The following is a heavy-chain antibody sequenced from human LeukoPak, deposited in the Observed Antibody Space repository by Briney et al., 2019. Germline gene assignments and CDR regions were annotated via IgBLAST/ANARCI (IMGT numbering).Heavy chain of an antibody. CDR1: GFTFRKYN. CDR3: ARVGATSYGDYDY. J-gene: IGHJ4*02. Sequence: GGSLRLSCAASGFTFRKYNMNWVRQAPGKGLEWVSAISSGSSYIYYADSVKGRFTISRDNAKNSLYLQMNSLRAEDTAVYYCARVGATSYGDYDYWGQGTLVTVSS. V-gene: IGHV3-21*01. D-gene: IGHD4-17*01. CDR2: ISSGSSYI.